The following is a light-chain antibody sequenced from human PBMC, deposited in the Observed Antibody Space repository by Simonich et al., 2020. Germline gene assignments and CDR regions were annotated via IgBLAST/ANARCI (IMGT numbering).Light chain of an antibody. Sequence: QSVLTQPPSVSGAPGQRVTISCTGSSSNFGAGYAVHWYQQLPGTAPKLLIYGNSNRPSGVPDRFSGSKSGTSASLAITGLQAEDEADYYCCSYAGSSTVVFGGVTKLTVL. CDR3: CSYAGSSTVV. CDR1: SSNFGAGYA. J-gene: IGLJ2*01. V-gene: IGLV1-40*01. CDR2: GNS.